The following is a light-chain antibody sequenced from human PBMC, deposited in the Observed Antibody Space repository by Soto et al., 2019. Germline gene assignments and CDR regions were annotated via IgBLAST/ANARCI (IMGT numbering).Light chain of an antibody. CDR3: CSYAGSSTLV. CDR1: SSDVGSYDL. CDR2: EGS. Sequence: QSALTQPASVSGSPGQSITISCTGTSSDVGSYDLVSWYQQHPGKAPKLMIFEGSKRPSGVSNRFFGSKSDNTASLTISGLQAEDEADYYCCSYAGSSTLVFGGGTKLTVL. J-gene: IGLJ3*02. V-gene: IGLV2-23*01.